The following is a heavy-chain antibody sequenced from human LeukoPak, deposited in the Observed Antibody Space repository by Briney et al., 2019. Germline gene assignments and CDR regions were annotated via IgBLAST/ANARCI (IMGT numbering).Heavy chain of an antibody. CDR3: ARRRTYGSGSYYLDY. CDR1: EYSFTSYW. CDR2: IYPGDSDT. D-gene: IGHD3-10*01. Sequence: GESLKISCKGSEYSFTSYWIGWVRQMPGKGLEWMGIIYPGDSDTRYSPSFQGQVTISADKSISTAYLQWSSLKASDTAMYYCARRRTYGSGSYYLDYWGQGTLVTVSS. J-gene: IGHJ4*02. V-gene: IGHV5-51*01.